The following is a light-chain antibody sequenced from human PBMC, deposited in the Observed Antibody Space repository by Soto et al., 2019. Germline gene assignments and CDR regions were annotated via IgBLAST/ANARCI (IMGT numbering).Light chain of an antibody. CDR2: WAS. CDR1: QSLLYSSNNKNY. V-gene: IGKV4-1*01. CDR3: QQYYDNPPPGT. Sequence: DIVMTQSPDSLAVSLGERATINCKSSQSLLYSSNNKNYLAWYQQKAGQPPKLLINWASTRESGVPDRFSGSGSGTDFTLTINSLQTEDVAVYYCQQYYDNPPPGTFGQGTKLEIK. J-gene: IGKJ2*02.